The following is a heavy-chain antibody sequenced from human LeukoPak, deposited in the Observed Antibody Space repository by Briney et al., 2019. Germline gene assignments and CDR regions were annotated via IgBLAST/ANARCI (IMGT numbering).Heavy chain of an antibody. CDR1: GFTFSTYI. V-gene: IGHV3-21*01. Sequence: PGGSLRLSCAASGFTFSTYIMNWVRQTPGKGLEWVSSIGTSTSYIYYADSVKGRFTISRDNAKNSLYLQMNSLRAEDTAVYYCARPHSSGRGSFDYWGQGTLVTVSS. CDR3: ARPHSSGRGSFDY. D-gene: IGHD6-19*01. J-gene: IGHJ4*02. CDR2: IGTSTSYI.